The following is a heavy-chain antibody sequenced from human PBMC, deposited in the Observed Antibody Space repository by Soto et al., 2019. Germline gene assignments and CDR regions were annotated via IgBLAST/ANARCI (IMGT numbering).Heavy chain of an antibody. CDR3: ARERPAGARLDP. CDR1: GGSISSGDYY. D-gene: IGHD6-13*01. Sequence: QVQLQESGPGLVKPSQTLSLTCTVSGGSISSGDYYWSWIRQRPGKGLEWIGYIYHSGSTYYDPSLKSRVTISVDTSKNQFSLKLSSVTAADTAVYYCARERPAGARLDPWGQGTLVTVSS. J-gene: IGHJ5*02. CDR2: IYHSGST. V-gene: IGHV4-30-4*01.